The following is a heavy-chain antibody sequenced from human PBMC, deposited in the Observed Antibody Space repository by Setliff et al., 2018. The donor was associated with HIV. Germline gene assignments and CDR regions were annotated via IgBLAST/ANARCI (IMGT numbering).Heavy chain of an antibody. Sequence: PSETLSLTCVVSGFSIKNDNWWNWVRQTPGKGLEWIGQIFHDGAVTYKPSLESRVTILMDILKNQISLNVTSVTAADTATYYCARMGPIRGCADYWGQGTLVTVSS. V-gene: IGHV4-4*02. D-gene: IGHD2-21*01. CDR3: ARMGPIRGCADY. J-gene: IGHJ4*02. CDR1: GFSIKNDNW. CDR2: IFHDGAV.